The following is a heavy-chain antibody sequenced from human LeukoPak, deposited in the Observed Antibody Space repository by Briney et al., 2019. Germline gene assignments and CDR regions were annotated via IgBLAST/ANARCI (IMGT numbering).Heavy chain of an antibody. CDR1: GFTFSSYA. CDR3: AKDRASTTPNWFDP. J-gene: IGHJ5*02. V-gene: IGHV3-23*01. CDR2: ISGSGGST. D-gene: IGHD1-1*01. Sequence: PGASLRLSCAASGFTFSSYAMSWVRQAPGKGLEWVSAISGSGGSTYYADSVKGRFTISRDNSKNTLYLQMNSLTAEDTAVYYCAKDRASTTPNWFDPWGQGTLVTVSS.